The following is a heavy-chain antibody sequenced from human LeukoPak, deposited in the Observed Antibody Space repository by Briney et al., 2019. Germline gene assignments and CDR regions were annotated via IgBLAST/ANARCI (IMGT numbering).Heavy chain of an antibody. V-gene: IGHV4-59*01. J-gene: IGHJ3*02. CDR1: GGSISSYY. CDR2: IYYSGST. CDR3: ARDQGRRYSYGTEKAFDI. D-gene: IGHD5-18*01. Sequence: PSETLSLTCTVSGGSISSYYWSWIRQPPGKGLEWIGYIYYSGSTNYNPSLKSRVTISVDTSKNQFSLKLSSVTAADTAVYYCARDQGRRYSYGTEKAFDIWGQGTMVTVSS.